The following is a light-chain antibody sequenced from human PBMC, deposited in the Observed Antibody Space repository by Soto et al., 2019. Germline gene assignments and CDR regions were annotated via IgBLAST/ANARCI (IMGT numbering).Light chain of an antibody. Sequence: SYELTQPPSVSVSPGQTASITCSGDKLGDKFVCWYQQKPGHSPVLVIYQDTRRPSGIPERISGSNSGNTATLTISGTQAMDEADYYCQAWDSGTVVFGGGTKLTVL. CDR2: QDT. J-gene: IGLJ2*01. V-gene: IGLV3-1*01. CDR1: KLGDKF. CDR3: QAWDSGTVV.